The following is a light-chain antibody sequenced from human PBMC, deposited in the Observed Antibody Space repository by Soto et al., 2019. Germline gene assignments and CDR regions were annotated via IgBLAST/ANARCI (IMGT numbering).Light chain of an antibody. Sequence: QSVLTQPASVSGSPGQSITISCTGTNNDVGAYPYVSWYQQHPGTAPKLIIYEVTNRPSGISDRFSGSKSGNTASLTISGLQAEDESDYYCAIWDSSMSAVFGGGTKLTVL. J-gene: IGLJ3*02. CDR3: AIWDSSMSAV. V-gene: IGLV2-14*01. CDR2: EVT. CDR1: NNDVGAYPY.